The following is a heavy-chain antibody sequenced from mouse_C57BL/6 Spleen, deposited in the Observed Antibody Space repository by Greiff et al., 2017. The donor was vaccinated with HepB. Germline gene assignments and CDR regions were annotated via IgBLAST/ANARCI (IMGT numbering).Heavy chain of an antibody. V-gene: IGHV8-8*01. CDR3: ARTAPLGRETWFAY. Sequence: QVTLKVSGPGILQPSQTLSLTCSFSGFSLSTFGMGVGWIRQPSGEGLEWLAHIWWDDDKYYNPALKSRLTISKDTSKNQVFLRIANVDTADTATYYCARTAPLGRETWFAYWGQGTLVTVSA. CDR2: IWWDDDK. CDR1: GFSLSTFGMG. J-gene: IGHJ3*01. D-gene: IGHD4-1*01.